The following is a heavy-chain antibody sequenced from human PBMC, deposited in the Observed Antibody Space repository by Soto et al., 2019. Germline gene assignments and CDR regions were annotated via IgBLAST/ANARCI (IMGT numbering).Heavy chain of an antibody. V-gene: IGHV1-18*01. CDR2: ISAYNGNT. CDR1: GYTFTSYG. D-gene: IGHD4-17*01. CDR3: AREPPYPYGDYPRYYYYYMDV. Sequence: AASVKVSCKASGYTFTSYGISWVRQAPGQGLEWMGWISAYNGNTNYAQKLQGRVTMTTDTSTSTAYMELRSLRSDDTAVYYCAREPPYPYGDYPRYYYYYMDVWGKGTTVTVSS. J-gene: IGHJ6*03.